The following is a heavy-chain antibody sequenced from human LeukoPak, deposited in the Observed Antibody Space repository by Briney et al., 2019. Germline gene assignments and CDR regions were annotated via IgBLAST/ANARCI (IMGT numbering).Heavy chain of an antibody. CDR2: VNPKSGGT. Sequence: GASVKVSCKASGYTFTGYYMHWVRQAPGQGLEWMGWVNPKSGGTSYAQRFQDRITLARDTSISTVYMELSRLISDDTAVYYCARDFYTSGKGAFDIWGQGTMVTVSS. CDR1: GYTFTGYY. J-gene: IGHJ3*02. CDR3: ARDFYTSGKGAFDI. V-gene: IGHV1-2*02. D-gene: IGHD2/OR15-2a*01.